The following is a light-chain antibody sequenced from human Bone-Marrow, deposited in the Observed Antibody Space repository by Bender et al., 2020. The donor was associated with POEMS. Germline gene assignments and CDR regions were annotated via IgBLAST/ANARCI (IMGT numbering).Light chain of an antibody. V-gene: IGLV3-25*03. CDR1: ALPKQY. J-gene: IGLJ1*01. CDR3: QSSDSSGNFYV. Sequence: SYELTQPPSVSVSPGQTARITCSGDALPKQYAYWYQQKPGQAPVLVIYKDSERPSGIPERFSGSSSGTTVTLTISGVQAEDEADYYCQSSDSSGNFYVFGSGTKLTVL. CDR2: KDS.